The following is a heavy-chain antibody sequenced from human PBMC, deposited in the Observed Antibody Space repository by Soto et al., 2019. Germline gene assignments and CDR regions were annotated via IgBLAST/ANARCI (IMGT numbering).Heavy chain of an antibody. D-gene: IGHD2-21*02. CDR3: VQSRCGGDCLEIYSSHAYNGLDV. V-gene: IGHV2-5*02. J-gene: IGHJ6*02. Sequence: QVTLKESGPTLVKPTQTLTLTCTVSGLSLRTTGVGVGWVRQPPGKALEWLALFYWDDDQRYSPSLRSRLTIAKDISEKQVVLTMTNMDTVDTATYYCVQSRCGGDCLEIYSSHAYNGLDVWGQGTTVTVS. CDR2: FYWDDDQ. CDR1: GLSLRTTGVG.